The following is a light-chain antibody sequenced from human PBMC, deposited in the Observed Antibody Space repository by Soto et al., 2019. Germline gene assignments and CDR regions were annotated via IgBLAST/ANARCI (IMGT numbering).Light chain of an antibody. Sequence: DIQMTQSPSTLSASVGDRVTITCRASQSISSWLAWYQQKPGKAPKLLIYDASSLESWVPSRFSGCGSGTEFTLTISSLQPDDFATYYCQQYNSYWGTFGQGTKVEIK. CDR2: DAS. J-gene: IGKJ1*01. CDR3: QQYNSYWGT. CDR1: QSISSW. V-gene: IGKV1-5*01.